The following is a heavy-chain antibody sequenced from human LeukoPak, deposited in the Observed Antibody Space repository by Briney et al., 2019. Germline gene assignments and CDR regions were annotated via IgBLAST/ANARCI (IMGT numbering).Heavy chain of an antibody. Sequence: ASVKVSCKASGYTFTSYYMHWVRQAPGQGLEWMGIINPSGGSTSYAQKFQGRVTMTRDTSTSTVYMELSSLRAEDTAVYYCARESPRYYDSSGLGPWGQGTLVTVSS. D-gene: IGHD3-22*01. CDR2: INPSGGST. CDR3: ARESPRYYDSSGLGP. J-gene: IGHJ5*02. V-gene: IGHV1-46*01. CDR1: GYTFTSYY.